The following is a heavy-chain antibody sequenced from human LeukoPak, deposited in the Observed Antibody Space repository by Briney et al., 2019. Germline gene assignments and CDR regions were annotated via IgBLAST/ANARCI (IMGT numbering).Heavy chain of an antibody. V-gene: IGHV1-69*04. CDR2: ITPILGIA. CDR1: GGTFSSYA. J-gene: IGHJ4*02. CDR3: ARLRWLQSGY. D-gene: IGHD5-12*01. Sequence: ASVKVSCKASGGTFSSYAISWVRQAPGQGLEWMGRITPILGIANYAQKFQGRVTITADESTSTAYMELSSLRSEDTAVYYCARLRWLQSGYWGQGTLVTVSS.